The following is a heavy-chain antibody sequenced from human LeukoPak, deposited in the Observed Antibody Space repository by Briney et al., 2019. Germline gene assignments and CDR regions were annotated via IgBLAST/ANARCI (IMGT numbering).Heavy chain of an antibody. Sequence: GGSLRLSCAASGFTFSDYYMSWIRQAPGKGLEWVSYISSSGSTIYYADSVKGRFTISRDNAKNSLYLQMNSLRAEDTAVYYCARDRGGYYYDSSGYEEGIWFDPRGQGTLVTVSS. CDR3: ARDRGGYYYDSSGYEEGIWFDP. CDR2: ISSSGSTI. V-gene: IGHV3-11*04. CDR1: GFTFSDYY. J-gene: IGHJ5*02. D-gene: IGHD3-22*01.